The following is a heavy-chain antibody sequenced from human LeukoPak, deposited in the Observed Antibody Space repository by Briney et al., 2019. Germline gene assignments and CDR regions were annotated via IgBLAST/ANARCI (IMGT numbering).Heavy chain of an antibody. J-gene: IGHJ6*02. CDR3: AXXXXXXXFGELYYYYGMDV. V-gene: IGHV1-8*01. D-gene: IGHD3-10*01. CDR1: GYTFTSYD. CDR2: MNPNSGNT. Sequence: ASVKVSCKASGYTFTSYDINWVRQATGQGLEWMGWMNPNSGNTGYAQKFQGRVTMTRNTSISTAYMELSSLRSEDTAVYYCAXXXXXXXFGELYYYYGMDVWGQGTTVTVSS.